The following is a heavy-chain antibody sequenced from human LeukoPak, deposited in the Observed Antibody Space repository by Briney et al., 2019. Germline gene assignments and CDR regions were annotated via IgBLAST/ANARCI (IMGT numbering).Heavy chain of an antibody. Sequence: GRSLRLSCAASGFTFDDYAMHWVRQAPRKGLEWVSGISWNSGSIGYADSVKGRFTISRDNAKNSLYLQMNSLRAEDTALYYCAKDFEPGIAAVSRNWGQGTLVTVSS. D-gene: IGHD6-13*01. J-gene: IGHJ4*02. CDR1: GFTFDDYA. CDR3: AKDFEPGIAAVSRN. CDR2: ISWNSGSI. V-gene: IGHV3-9*01.